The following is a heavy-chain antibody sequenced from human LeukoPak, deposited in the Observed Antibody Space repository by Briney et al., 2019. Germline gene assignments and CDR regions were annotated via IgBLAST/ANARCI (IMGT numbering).Heavy chain of an antibody. CDR1: GGTFSSYA. CDR2: IIPIFGAA. V-gene: IGHV1-69*13. Sequence: SVKVSCKASGGTFSSYAISWVRQAPGQGLEWMGGIIPIFGAANYAQKFQGRVTITADESTSTAYMELSSLRSEDTAVYYCASGWELLRRTAEYFQHWGQGTLVTVSS. J-gene: IGHJ1*01. CDR3: ASGWELLRRTAEYFQH. D-gene: IGHD1-26*01.